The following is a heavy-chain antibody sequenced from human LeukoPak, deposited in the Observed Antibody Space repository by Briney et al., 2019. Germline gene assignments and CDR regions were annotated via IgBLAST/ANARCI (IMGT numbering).Heavy chain of an antibody. Sequence: WGALRLSCASSGFSFTNYWMSWVRQAPGMGLEWVAIINQDGSERYYVDSVKGRFTVSRDSAKNSLYLQMNSLRVEDTAVYYCARDKITGASTNDYWGQGTLVTVSS. J-gene: IGHJ4*02. CDR2: INQDGSER. V-gene: IGHV3-7*01. D-gene: IGHD1-14*01. CDR3: ARDKITGASTNDY. CDR1: GFSFTNYW.